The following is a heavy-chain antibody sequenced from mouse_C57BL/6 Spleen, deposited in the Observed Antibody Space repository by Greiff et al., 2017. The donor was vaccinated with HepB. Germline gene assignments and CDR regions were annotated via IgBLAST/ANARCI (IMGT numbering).Heavy chain of an antibody. V-gene: IGHV1-82*01. J-gene: IGHJ3*01. CDR2: IYPGDGDT. CDR1: GYAFSSSW. Sequence: VQLQQSGPELVKPGASVKISCKASGYAFSSSWMNWVKQRPGKGLEWIGRIYPGDGDTNYNGKFKGKATLTADKSSSTAYMQLSSPTSEDSAVYFCARSDYDYSWFAYWGQGTLVTVSA. CDR3: ARSDYDYSWFAY. D-gene: IGHD2-4*01.